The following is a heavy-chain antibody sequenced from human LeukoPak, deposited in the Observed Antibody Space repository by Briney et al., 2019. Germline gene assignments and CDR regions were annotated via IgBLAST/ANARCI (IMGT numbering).Heavy chain of an antibody. V-gene: IGHV1-2*02. J-gene: IGHJ4*02. D-gene: IGHD3-16*01. CDR1: GYTFTGYY. CDR2: INPNSGGT. CDR3: ARDLWGGSKKTPLYYFDY. Sequence: ASVKVSCKASGYTFTGYYMHWVRQAPGQGLEWMGWINPNSGGTNYAQKFQGRVTMTRDTSISTAYMELSRLRSDDTAVYYCARDLWGGSKKTPLYYFDYWGQGTLVTVSS.